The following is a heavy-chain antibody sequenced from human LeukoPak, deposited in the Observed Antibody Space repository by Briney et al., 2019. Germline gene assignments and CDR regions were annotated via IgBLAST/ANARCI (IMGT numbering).Heavy chain of an antibody. D-gene: IGHD6-6*01. CDR2: ISAYNGNT. CDR3: ARDNWGSSGLFDY. V-gene: IGHV1-18*01. J-gene: IGHJ4*02. CDR1: GYTFTSYG. Sequence: ASVKVSCKASGYTFTSYGISWVRQAPGQGLEWMGWISAYNGNTNYAQKLQGRVTMTTDTYTSTDYIELRSLRSDHTAVYYCARDNWGSSGLFDYWGQGTLVTVSS.